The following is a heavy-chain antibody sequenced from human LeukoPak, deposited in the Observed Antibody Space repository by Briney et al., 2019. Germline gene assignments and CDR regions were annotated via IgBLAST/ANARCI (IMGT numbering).Heavy chain of an antibody. CDR3: ARLRPGIAAAPDY. J-gene: IGHJ4*02. Sequence: GSSXKVCCKASGGTFISYAISWVRQAPGQGLEWMGGIIPIFGTANYAQKFQGRVTITADESTSTAYMELSSLRSEDTAVYYCARLRPGIAAAPDYWGQGTLVTVSS. V-gene: IGHV1-69*01. D-gene: IGHD6-13*01. CDR2: IIPIFGTA. CDR1: GGTFISYA.